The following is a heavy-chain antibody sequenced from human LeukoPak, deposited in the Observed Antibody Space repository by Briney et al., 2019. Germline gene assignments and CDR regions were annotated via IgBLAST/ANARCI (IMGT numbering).Heavy chain of an antibody. CDR2: ISTNGGGT. V-gene: IGHV3-64*01. Sequence: TGGSLRLSCAASGFMFSNYDMHWVRQAPGKGLEYVSHISTNGGGTYYAISVKGRFTISRDNSKNTLYLQMGSLRAEDMAVYYCARGRGYIYGYDYWGQGTLVTVSS. D-gene: IGHD5-18*01. CDR3: ARGRGYIYGYDY. J-gene: IGHJ4*02. CDR1: GFMFSNYD.